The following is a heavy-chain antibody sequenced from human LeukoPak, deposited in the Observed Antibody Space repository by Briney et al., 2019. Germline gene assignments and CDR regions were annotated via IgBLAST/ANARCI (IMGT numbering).Heavy chain of an antibody. J-gene: IGHJ4*02. CDR2: INHSGST. CDR1: GGSFSGYY. Sequence: PSETLSLTCAVYGGSFSGYYWSWIRQPPGKGLEWIGEINHSGSTNYNPSLKSRVTISVDTSKNQFSLKLSSVTAADTAAYYCARGPRGASAVSSAPEPFDYWGQGTLVTVSS. D-gene: IGHD3-16*01. V-gene: IGHV4-34*01. CDR3: ARGPRGASAVSSAPEPFDY.